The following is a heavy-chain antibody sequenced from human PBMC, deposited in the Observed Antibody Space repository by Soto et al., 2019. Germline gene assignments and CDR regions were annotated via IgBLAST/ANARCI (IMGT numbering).Heavy chain of an antibody. V-gene: IGHV6-1*01. D-gene: IGHD6-6*01. CDR2: TYYRSKWYN. CDR1: GDSVSSNNSA. CDR3: ARARAARPNNWFDP. Sequence: PSQTLSLTCAISGDSVSSNNSAWNWIRQSPSRGLEWLGRTYYRSKWYNDYALSVKSRITINPDTSKNQFSLQPNSVTPEDTAMYYCARARAARPNNWFDPWGQGTLVTVSS. J-gene: IGHJ5*02.